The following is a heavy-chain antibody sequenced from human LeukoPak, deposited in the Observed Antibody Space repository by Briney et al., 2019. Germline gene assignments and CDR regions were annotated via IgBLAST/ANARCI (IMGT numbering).Heavy chain of an antibody. D-gene: IGHD3-10*01. CDR3: ARSTGTYYYGSGSPEPFDY. Sequence: SETLSLTCAVYGGSFSGYYWSWIRQPPGKGLEWIGEVNHSGSTNYNPSLKSRVTISVDTSKNQFSLKLSSVTAADTAVYYCARSTGTYYYGSGSPEPFDYWGQGTLVTVSS. V-gene: IGHV4-34*01. J-gene: IGHJ4*02. CDR1: GGSFSGYY. CDR2: VNHSGST.